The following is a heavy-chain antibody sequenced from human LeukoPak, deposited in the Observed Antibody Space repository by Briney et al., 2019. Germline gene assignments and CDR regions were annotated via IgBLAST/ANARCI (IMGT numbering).Heavy chain of an antibody. CDR1: GCTFTGYY. Sequence: GASVKVSCKASGCTFTGYYMHWVRQAPGQGLEWMGRINPNSGGTNYAQKFQGRVTMTRDTSISTAYMELSRLRSDDTAVHYCASESTAGTGLGYWGQGTLVTVSS. CDR2: INPNSGGT. J-gene: IGHJ4*02. CDR3: ASESTAGTGLGY. V-gene: IGHV1-2*06. D-gene: IGHD6-13*01.